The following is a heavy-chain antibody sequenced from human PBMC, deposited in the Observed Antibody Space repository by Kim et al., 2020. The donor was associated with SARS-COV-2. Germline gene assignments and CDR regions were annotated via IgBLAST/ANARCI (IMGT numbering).Heavy chain of an antibody. CDR3: ARHQTDDAFDI. J-gene: IGHJ3*02. D-gene: IGHD2-2*01. CDR2: T. Sequence: TKDSQSFQGHVAISADKSISTAYMQWSSLKASDTAMYYCARHQTDDAFDIWGQGTLVTVSS. V-gene: IGHV5-10-1*01.